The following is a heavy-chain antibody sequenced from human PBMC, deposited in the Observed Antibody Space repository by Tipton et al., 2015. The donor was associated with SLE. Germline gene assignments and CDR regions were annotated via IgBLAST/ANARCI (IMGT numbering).Heavy chain of an antibody. J-gene: IGHJ5*02. CDR3: VGGGFGVPNWFDP. CDR1: GGSIGSYY. Sequence: TLSLTCTVSGGSIGSYYWTWIRQPPGKGLEWIGFIHYSGSTNYNPSLERRVSMSLDASKNQFSLRLTSVIAADTAVYYCVGGGFGVPNWFDPWGQGTLVTVSS. CDR2: IHYSGST. D-gene: IGHD3-10*01. V-gene: IGHV4-59*01.